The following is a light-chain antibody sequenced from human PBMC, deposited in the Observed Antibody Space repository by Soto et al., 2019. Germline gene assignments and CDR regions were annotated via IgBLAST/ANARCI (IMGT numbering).Light chain of an antibody. J-gene: IGLJ1*01. V-gene: IGLV1-40*01. Sequence: QSVLTQPPSVSGAPGQRVTISCTGSSSNIGAGYEVHWYQHLPGKAPKLLIYGNTNQPSGVPDRFSGSKSGTSASLAITGLQAEDEADYYCQSYDSSLSASYVFGGGTKLTVL. CDR3: QSYDSSLSASYV. CDR1: SSNIGAGYE. CDR2: GNT.